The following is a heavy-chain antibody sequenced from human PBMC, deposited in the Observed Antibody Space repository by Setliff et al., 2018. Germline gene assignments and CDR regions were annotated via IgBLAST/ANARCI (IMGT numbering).Heavy chain of an antibody. Sequence: PGGSLRLSCEASGLPFSNSNMNWVRQAPGKGLEWVSSISSSSTYIFYADSVRGRFTVSRDNAKNSLYLQMNSLRAEDTAIYYCGPGGKGLLENWGQGTLVTVSS. CDR2: ISSSSTYI. J-gene: IGHJ4*02. D-gene: IGHD3-10*01. V-gene: IGHV3-21*01. CDR1: GLPFSNSN. CDR3: GPGGKGLLEN.